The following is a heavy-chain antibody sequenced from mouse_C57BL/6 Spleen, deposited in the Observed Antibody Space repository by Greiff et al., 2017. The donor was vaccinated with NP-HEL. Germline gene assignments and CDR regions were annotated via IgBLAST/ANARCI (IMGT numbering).Heavy chain of an antibody. V-gene: IGHV14-4*01. CDR1: GFNIKDDY. Sequence: EVQLQQSGAELVRPGASVKLSCTASGFNIKDDYMHWVKQRPEQGLEWIGWIDPENGDTEYASKFQGKATITADTSSNTAYLQLSSLTSEDTAVYYCTTYDYDGYYFNYGGQGTTLTVSS. CDR2: IDPENGDT. J-gene: IGHJ2*01. CDR3: TTYDYDGYYFNY. D-gene: IGHD2-4*01.